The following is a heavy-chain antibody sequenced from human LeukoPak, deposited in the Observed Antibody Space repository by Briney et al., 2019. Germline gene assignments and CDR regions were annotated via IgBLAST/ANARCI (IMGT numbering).Heavy chain of an antibody. J-gene: IGHJ5*02. Sequence: SQTLTLTCAISGDSVSSNSVTWNWIRQSPSRGLEWLGRTYYRSTWYNDYAVSVRGRITVNPDTSKNQFSLHLDSVTPEDTAVYYCARRLTQYDCFDPWGQGILVTVSS. D-gene: IGHD2-2*01. CDR2: TYYRSTWYN. V-gene: IGHV6-1*01. CDR1: GDSVSSNSVT. CDR3: ARRLTQYDCFDP.